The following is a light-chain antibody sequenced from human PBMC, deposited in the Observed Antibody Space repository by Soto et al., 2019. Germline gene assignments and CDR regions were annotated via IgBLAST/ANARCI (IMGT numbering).Light chain of an antibody. V-gene: IGLV1-40*01. J-gene: IGLJ2*01. CDR3: QSYDSSLSGSSVV. CDR1: SSNIGAGYD. CDR2: GNS. Sequence: QSVLTQPPSASGTPGQRVTLSCSGSSSNIGAGYDVQWYQQLPGTAPKVLIYGNSNRPSGVPDRFSGSKSGTSASLAITGLQAEDEADYYCQSYDSSLSGSSVVFGGGTKVTVL.